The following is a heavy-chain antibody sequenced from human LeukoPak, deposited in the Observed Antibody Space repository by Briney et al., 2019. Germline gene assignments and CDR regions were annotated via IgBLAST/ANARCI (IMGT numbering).Heavy chain of an antibody. Sequence: GASVKVSCKSSGYTFTAYNIHWVRQAPGQGLEWMGWINPNSGGTNYAQKFQGRVTMTRDTSISTAYMELSRLRSDDTAVYYCARSSSGWYFVDYWGQGTLVTVSS. CDR2: INPNSGGT. J-gene: IGHJ4*02. CDR3: ARSSSGWYFVDY. CDR1: GYTFTAYN. D-gene: IGHD6-19*01. V-gene: IGHV1-2*02.